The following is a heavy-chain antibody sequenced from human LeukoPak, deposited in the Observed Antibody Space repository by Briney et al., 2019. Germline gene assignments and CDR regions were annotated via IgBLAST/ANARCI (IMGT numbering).Heavy chain of an antibody. CDR2: ISSYNGNT. J-gene: IGHJ4*02. Sequence: GASAKDSCKAPGYTFTSYGISWVRQTPGQGLERMAWISSYNGNTTYAQKLQGRLTMTTDTSTSTAYMEVRSLRSDDTAVYYRVRVTRNIAAAPWAYWGQGTLVTVSS. CDR1: GYTFTSYG. V-gene: IGHV1-18*01. D-gene: IGHD6-13*01. CDR3: VRVTRNIAAAPWAY.